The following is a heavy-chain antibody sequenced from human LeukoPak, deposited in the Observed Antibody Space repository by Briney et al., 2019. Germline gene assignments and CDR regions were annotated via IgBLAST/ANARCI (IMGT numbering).Heavy chain of an antibody. Sequence: KPSETLSLTCAVYGGSFSGYYWSWIRQPPGKGLEWIGEINHSGSTNYNPSLKSRVTISVDTSKNQFSLKLSSVTAADTAVYYCARRPSSSSWYRGGNWFDPWGQGTLVTVSS. CDR3: ARRPSSSSWYRGGNWFDP. V-gene: IGHV4-34*01. CDR2: INHSGST. CDR1: GGSFSGYY. J-gene: IGHJ5*02. D-gene: IGHD6-13*01.